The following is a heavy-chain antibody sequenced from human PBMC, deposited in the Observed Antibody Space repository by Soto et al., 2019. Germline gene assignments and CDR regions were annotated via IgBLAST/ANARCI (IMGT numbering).Heavy chain of an antibody. CDR3: PKVFVNYCACDY. V-gene: IGHV3-30*18. CDR1: GFSFSTYG. CDR2: ISNDGRNK. J-gene: IGHJ4*02. D-gene: IGHD1-7*01. Sequence: QVHLVESGGGVVQPGRSLRLSWAASGFSFSTYGMHWVRQAPGKGLEWVAFISNDGRNKYYADSVKGRFTISRDNSKNTLYLQMNSLRAEDTAVYYCPKVFVNYCACDYWGQGTLVTVS.